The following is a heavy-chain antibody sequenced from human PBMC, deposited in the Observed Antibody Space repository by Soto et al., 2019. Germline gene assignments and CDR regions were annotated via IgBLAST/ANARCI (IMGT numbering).Heavy chain of an antibody. J-gene: IGHJ4*02. CDR2: ISAHNGNT. V-gene: IGHV1-18*01. CDR3: ARGRYGDY. D-gene: IGHD1-1*01. Sequence: QVHLVQSGSEVKKPGASVKVSCKGSGYTFTSYGITWVRQAPGQGLEWMGWISAHNGNTDYAQKLQGRVTVTRDTSTSTAYMELRSLRSDDTAVYYCARGRYGDYWGQGALVTVSS. CDR1: GYTFTSYG.